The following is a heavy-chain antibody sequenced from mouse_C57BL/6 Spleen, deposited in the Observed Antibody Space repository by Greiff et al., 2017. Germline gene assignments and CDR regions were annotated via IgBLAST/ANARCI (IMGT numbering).Heavy chain of an antibody. Sequence: EVKLQESGPGLVKPSQSLSLTCSVTGYSITSGYYWNWIRQFPGNKLEWMGYISYDGSNNYNPSLKNRISITRDTSKNQFFLKLNSVTTEDTATYYCARLTTVVSYFDYWGQGTTLTVSS. CDR3: ARLTTVVSYFDY. CDR2: ISYDGSN. CDR1: GYSITSGYY. J-gene: IGHJ2*01. D-gene: IGHD1-1*01. V-gene: IGHV3-6*01.